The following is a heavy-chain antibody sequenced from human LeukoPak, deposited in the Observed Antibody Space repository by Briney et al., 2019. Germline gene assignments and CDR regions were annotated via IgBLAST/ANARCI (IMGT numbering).Heavy chain of an antibody. Sequence: GASVKVSCKASGYTFTGHYMHWVRQAPGQGLEWMGWINPNSGGTNYAQKFQGRVTMTRDTSISTAYMELSRLRSDDTAVYYCARGLSVVVAATRAWFDPWGQGTLVTVSS. J-gene: IGHJ5*02. CDR3: ARGLSVVVAATRAWFDP. V-gene: IGHV1-2*02. CDR2: INPNSGGT. D-gene: IGHD2-15*01. CDR1: GYTFTGHY.